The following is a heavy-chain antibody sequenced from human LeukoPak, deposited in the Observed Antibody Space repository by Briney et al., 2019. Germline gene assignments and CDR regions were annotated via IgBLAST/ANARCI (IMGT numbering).Heavy chain of an antibody. V-gene: IGHV1-8*01. D-gene: IGHD1-26*01. CDR1: GYTFTSYD. J-gene: IGHJ4*02. CDR3: ERVPSLRGRGANVAYSFDY. Sequence: ASVKVSCKASGYTFTSYDINWVRQATGQGLEWMGWMNPNSGNTGYAQKFQGRVTMTRNTSISTAYMELSSLRSEDTAVYYCERVPSLRGRGANVAYSFDYWGQGTLVTVSS. CDR2: MNPNSGNT.